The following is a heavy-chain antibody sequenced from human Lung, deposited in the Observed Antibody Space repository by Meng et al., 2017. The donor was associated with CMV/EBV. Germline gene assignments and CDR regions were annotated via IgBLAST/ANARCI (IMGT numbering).Heavy chain of an antibody. CDR3: ARGSRDEAFQH. D-gene: IGHD5-24*01. CDR2: IYTSGST. CDR1: GGSISSYY. V-gene: IGHV4-4*07. Sequence: VQLREPGPVLVTPSETLSLPCTGSGGSISSYYWSWIRQPAGKGLEWIGRIYTSGSTNYNPSLKSRVTMSVDTSKNQFSLKLSSVTAADTAVYYCARGSRDEAFQHWGQGTLVTVSS. J-gene: IGHJ1*01.